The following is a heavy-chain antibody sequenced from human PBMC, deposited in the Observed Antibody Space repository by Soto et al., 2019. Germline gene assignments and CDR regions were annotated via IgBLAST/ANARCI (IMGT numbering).Heavy chain of an antibody. V-gene: IGHV3-30-3*01. CDR2: ISYDGSNK. J-gene: IGHJ6*02. CDR3: ARDGSGEPGVYYYYGMDV. CDR1: GFTFSSYA. D-gene: IGHD3-16*01. Sequence: QVQLVESGGGVVQPGRSLRLSCAASGFTFSSYAMHWVRQAPGKGLEWVAVISYDGSNKYYADSVKGRFTISRDNCKNTLYLQMNSLRAEDTAVYYCARDGSGEPGVYYYYGMDVWGQGTTVTVSS.